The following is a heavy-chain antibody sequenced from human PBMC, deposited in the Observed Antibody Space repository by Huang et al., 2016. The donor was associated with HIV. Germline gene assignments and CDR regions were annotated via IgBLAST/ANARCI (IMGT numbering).Heavy chain of an antibody. Sequence: EVELVESGGGLVKPGGSLRLSCAASGFAFSSYGMNWVRQAPGKGVEGGAFIGSDSSYIYYADSVKGRVTISRDNAKSSIYLQLDSLRAEDTAVYYCAYQQWLVGGLNHWGQGTLVVVSS. J-gene: IGHJ5*02. D-gene: IGHD6-19*01. CDR2: IGSDSSYI. V-gene: IGHV3-21*02. CDR1: GFAFSSYG. CDR3: AYQQWLVGGLNH.